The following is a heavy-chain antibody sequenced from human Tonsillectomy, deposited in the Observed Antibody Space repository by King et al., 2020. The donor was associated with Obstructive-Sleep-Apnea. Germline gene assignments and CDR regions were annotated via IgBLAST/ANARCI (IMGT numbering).Heavy chain of an antibody. CDR3: ARGLVAGFFDY. Sequence: VQLGESGAEVKKPGSSVKVSCKASGGTFSSYAISWVRQAPGQGLEWMGMIIPILGIANYAQKFQGRVTITADKSTSTAYMELSSLTSEDTAVYYCARGLVAGFFDYWGQGTLVTVSS. V-gene: IGHV1-69*09. CDR1: GGTFSSYA. D-gene: IGHD6-19*01. CDR2: IIPILGIA. J-gene: IGHJ4*02.